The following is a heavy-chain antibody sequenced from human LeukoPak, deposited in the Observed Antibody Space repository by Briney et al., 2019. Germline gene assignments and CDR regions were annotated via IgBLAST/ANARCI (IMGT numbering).Heavy chain of an antibody. CDR1: EGSISNCDYN. V-gene: IGHV4-39*01. CDR2: GGCGGAT. J-gene: IGHJ4*02. Sequence: SETLSLTCTVSEGSISNCDYNWARNPPRPGQEGVWLGSGGCGGATQYNPSVESRLTFSTDTSRKQFFLRLTTVPAADTATYYCTSLRSGIYPVFDSWGQGILVTVSS. CDR3: TSLRSGIYPVFDS. D-gene: IGHD1-26*01.